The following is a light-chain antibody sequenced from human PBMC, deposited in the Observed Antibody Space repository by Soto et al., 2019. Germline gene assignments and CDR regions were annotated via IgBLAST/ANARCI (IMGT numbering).Light chain of an antibody. CDR1: ALAKQY. Sequence: SYELTQSPSVSVSLGQTARITCSGDALAKQYAYWYQQKPGQAPLLVIFKDSERPSGIPERFSGSSSGTTVTLTITGVQAEDEADYYCQSADSTGTYVLFGGGTKLTVL. CDR2: KDS. V-gene: IGLV3-25*03. J-gene: IGLJ2*01. CDR3: QSADSTGTYVL.